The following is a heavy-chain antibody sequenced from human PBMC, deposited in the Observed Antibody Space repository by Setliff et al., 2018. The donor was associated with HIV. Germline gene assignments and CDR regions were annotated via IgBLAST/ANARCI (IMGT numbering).Heavy chain of an antibody. D-gene: IGHD3-16*01. CDR2: IYHRGNS. V-gene: IGHV4-38-2*02. CDR1: GYSIRSTYY. J-gene: IGHJ5*02. Sequence: SETLSLPCNVSGYSIRSTYYWGWIRQTPGKGLEWLGSIYHRGNSYYRPSLKSRVSISVDTSKNQFSLTLRSMSAADTAVYYCVRHVGKFSSDARYYGVGWFDRWGQGTLVTVS. CDR3: VRHVGKFSSDARYYGVGWFDR.